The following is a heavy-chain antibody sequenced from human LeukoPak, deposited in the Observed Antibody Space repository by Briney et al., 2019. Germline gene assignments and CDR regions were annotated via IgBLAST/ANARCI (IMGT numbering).Heavy chain of an antibody. CDR1: GYSFTSYW. V-gene: IGHV5-51*01. CDR3: ARRSHYGSGSYSYYFDY. J-gene: IGHJ4*02. Sequence: GESLKISCKGSGYSFTSYWIGWVRQMPGKGLEWMGIIYPGDSDTRYSPSFQGQVTISADKSISTAYLQWSSLKASDTAMYYCARRSHYGSGSYSYYFDYWGQGTLVTVSS. CDR2: IYPGDSDT. D-gene: IGHD3-10*01.